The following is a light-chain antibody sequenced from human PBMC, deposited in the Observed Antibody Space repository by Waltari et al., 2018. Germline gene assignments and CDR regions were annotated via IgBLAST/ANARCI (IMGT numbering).Light chain of an antibody. J-gene: IGLJ3*02. CDR3: CSYAGTKTFWV. CDR1: NSDIGRYNF. Sequence: QSALTQPASVSGSPGQWITISCTGTNSDIGRYNFVSWYQHLPGKAPKLILYEVSKRPSGVSSRFSGSKSGNTASLTISWLQSDDEAEYSCCSYAGTKTFWVFGGGTKLTVL. CDR2: EVS. V-gene: IGLV2-23*02.